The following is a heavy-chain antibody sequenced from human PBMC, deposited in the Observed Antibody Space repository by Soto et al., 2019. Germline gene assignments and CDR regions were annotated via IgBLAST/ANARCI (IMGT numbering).Heavy chain of an antibody. J-gene: IGHJ4*02. CDR2: ISASGGST. CDR1: GFTFSSSA. V-gene: IGHV3-23*01. CDR3: AKAGKYCSGGSCYFGV. Sequence: EVQLLESGGGLVQPGGSLRLSCAASGFTFSSSAMSWVRQAPGKGLEWVSLISASGGSTYNADSVKGRFTISRDNSKNTLYLQMNSLRAEDTAVYYCAKAGKYCSGGSCYFGVWGQGTLVTVSS. D-gene: IGHD2-15*01.